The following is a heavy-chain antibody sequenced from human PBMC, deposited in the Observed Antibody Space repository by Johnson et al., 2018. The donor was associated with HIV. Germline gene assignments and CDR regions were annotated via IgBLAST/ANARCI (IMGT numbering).Heavy chain of an antibody. CDR2: IRYDGKDK. Sequence: QVQLVESGGGVVQPGGSLRLSCAASGFTFSTYGIHWVRQAPGKGLEWVSFIRYDGKDKYYADFVKGRFTISRDNSKNTLYLQMDSLRAEDTAVYYCAKDPYGYYYDASGLTAFDIWGQGTMVTVSS. CDR3: AKDPYGYYYDASGLTAFDI. V-gene: IGHV3-30*02. D-gene: IGHD3-22*01. CDR1: GFTFSTYG. J-gene: IGHJ3*02.